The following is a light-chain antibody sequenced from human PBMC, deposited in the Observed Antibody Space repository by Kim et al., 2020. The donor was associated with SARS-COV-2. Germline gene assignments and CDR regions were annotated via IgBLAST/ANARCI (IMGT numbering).Light chain of an antibody. J-gene: IGLJ2*01. Sequence: SVQLTCTLSSGPSSYAIAWLQQQPEKGPRYLMKVNSDGSHTRGDGIPDRFSGSSSGDERYLSISNLQSEDEADFYCQTWGTGFVVFGRGTKVTVL. V-gene: IGLV4-69*01. CDR1: SGPSSYA. CDR3: QTWGTGFVV. CDR2: VNSDGSH.